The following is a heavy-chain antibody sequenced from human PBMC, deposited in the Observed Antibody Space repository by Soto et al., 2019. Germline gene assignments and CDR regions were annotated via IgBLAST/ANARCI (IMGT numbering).Heavy chain of an antibody. CDR1: GFTFSNYS. Sequence: EVLLVESGGGLVQPGGSLRLSCAASGFTFSNYSMHWVRQAPGKGLVWVSRINSNGSTTSYADSVKGRFTISRDNSKNTLYLQMNSLRVEDTAVYFCARVAVVRYAFDSWGQGTLVPVSS. CDR2: INSNGSTT. CDR3: ARVAVVRYAFDS. J-gene: IGHJ4*02. V-gene: IGHV3-74*01. D-gene: IGHD6-19*01.